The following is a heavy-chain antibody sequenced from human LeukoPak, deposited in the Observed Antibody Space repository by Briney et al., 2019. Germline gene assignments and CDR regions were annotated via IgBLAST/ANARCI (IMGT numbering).Heavy chain of an antibody. D-gene: IGHD3-10*01. J-gene: IGHJ4*02. CDR1: GFSFSTYG. Sequence: GGSLRLSCAASGFSFSTYGMHWVRQAPGKGLEWVAVIWYDGSNKYYADSVKGRFTISRDNSKNTLYLQMNSLRAEDTALYYCARASGPFDYWGQGTLVTVSS. CDR3: ARASGPFDY. V-gene: IGHV3-33*01. CDR2: IWYDGSNK.